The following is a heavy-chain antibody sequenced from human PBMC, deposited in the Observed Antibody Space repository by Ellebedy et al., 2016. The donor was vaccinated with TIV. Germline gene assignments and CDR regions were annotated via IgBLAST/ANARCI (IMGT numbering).Heavy chain of an antibody. CDR3: ARWEGRRCFDY. CDR1: GDSIISSNL. D-gene: IGHD1-26*01. J-gene: IGHJ4*02. V-gene: IGHV4-4*02. Sequence: MPSETLSLTCAVSGDSIISSNLWSCACQSPRNRLEWIGETHHGGSTIYKSSRKSRVTISVDKSKNQFSLNLSSMTAADTAVYYCARWEGRRCFDYWGQGSLVTVSS. CDR2: THHGGST.